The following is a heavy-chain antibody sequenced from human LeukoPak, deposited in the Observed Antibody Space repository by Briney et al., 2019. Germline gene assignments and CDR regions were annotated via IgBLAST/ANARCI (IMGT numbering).Heavy chain of an antibody. J-gene: IGHJ4*02. CDR2: ISGSGGST. CDR1: GFTFSSYA. V-gene: IGHV3-23*01. Sequence: GGSLRLSCAASGFTFSSYAMSWVRQAPGKGLEWVSAISGSGGSTYYADSVKGRFTISRDNSKNTLYLQMNSLRAEDTAVYYCAKDRHGDYGSYYFDYWGQGTLVTVSS. D-gene: IGHD4-17*01. CDR3: AKDRHGDYGSYYFDY.